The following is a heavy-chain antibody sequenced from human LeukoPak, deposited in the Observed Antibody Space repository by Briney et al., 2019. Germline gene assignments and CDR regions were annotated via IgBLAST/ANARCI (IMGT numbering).Heavy chain of an antibody. CDR2: IYYSGST. D-gene: IGHD3-10*01. V-gene: IGHV4-39*07. CDR1: GGSISSSSYY. CDR3: ARAYYYGSGSPFDY. Sequence: SETLSLTCTVSGGSISSSSYYWGWIRQPPGKGLEWIGSIYYSGSTYYNPSLKSRVTISVDTSKNQFSLKLSSVTAADTAVYYCARAYYYGSGSPFDYWGQGTLVTVSS. J-gene: IGHJ4*02.